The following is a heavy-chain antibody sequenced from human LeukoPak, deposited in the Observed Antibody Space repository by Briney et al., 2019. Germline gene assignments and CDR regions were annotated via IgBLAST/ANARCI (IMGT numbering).Heavy chain of an antibody. CDR1: GATFNTDS. CDR3: VRHPTSFDWFRD. Sequence: ASVKVSCKASGATFNTDSINWVRQAPGQGLQWMGRIIPILATTYAPLFEDRLTITADKTTSTAYMELKSLTSDDTATYFCVRHPTSFDWFRDWGQGTLVTVSS. V-gene: IGHV1-69*02. D-gene: IGHD3-9*01. CDR2: IIPILAT. J-gene: IGHJ4*02.